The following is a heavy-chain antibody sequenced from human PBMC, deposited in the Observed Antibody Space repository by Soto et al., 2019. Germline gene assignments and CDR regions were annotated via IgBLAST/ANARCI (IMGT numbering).Heavy chain of an antibody. J-gene: IGHJ6*02. V-gene: IGHV1-2*04. Sequence: ASVKVSCKASGYTFTGYYMHWVRQAPGQGLEWMGWINPNSGGTNYAQKFQGWVTMTRDTSISTAYMELSRLRSDDTAVYYCAREGSAIYYYYGMDVCGQGTTVTVSS. CDR3: AREGSAIYYYYGMDV. D-gene: IGHD3-10*01. CDR2: INPNSGGT. CDR1: GYTFTGYY.